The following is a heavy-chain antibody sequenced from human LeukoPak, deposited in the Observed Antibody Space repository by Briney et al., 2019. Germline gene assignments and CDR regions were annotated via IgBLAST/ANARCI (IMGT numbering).Heavy chain of an antibody. CDR1: GFTFSSYW. Sequence: GGSLRLSCVASGFTFSSYWMTWVRQAPGKGLEWVAKIKQDGSEKYYVDSVKGRFTLSRDNAKNSLYLQMNSLRAEDTAVYFCASGSGAAAGPLHYWGQGTLVTVSS. CDR3: ASGSGAAAGPLHY. D-gene: IGHD6-13*01. V-gene: IGHV3-7*03. CDR2: IKQDGSEK. J-gene: IGHJ4*02.